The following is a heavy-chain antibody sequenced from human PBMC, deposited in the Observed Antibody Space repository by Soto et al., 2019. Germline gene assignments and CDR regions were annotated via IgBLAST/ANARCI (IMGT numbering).Heavy chain of an antibody. CDR3: ARPIQYYYETSAPSAWFDP. V-gene: IGHV1-69*13. CDR2: IIPIFSTP. CDR1: GGTFGSYA. Sequence: GASVKVSCKTSGGTFGSYAISWVRRAPGQGLEWMGGIIPIFSTPNYAQKFQGRVTITADESTSTAYMELSSLRSEDTAVYYCARPIQYYYETSAPSAWFDPWGQGTLVTVSS. J-gene: IGHJ5*02. D-gene: IGHD3-22*01.